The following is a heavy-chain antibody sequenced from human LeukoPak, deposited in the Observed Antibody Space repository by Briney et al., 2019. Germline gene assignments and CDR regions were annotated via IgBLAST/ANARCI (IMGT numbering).Heavy chain of an antibody. J-gene: IGHJ6*02. CDR3: HTGNTWIQLKSYYYYGMDV. CDR2: IYYSGST. D-gene: IGHD5-18*01. V-gene: IGHV4-39*07. Sequence: PSETLSLTCTVSGGSISSSSYYWGWIRQPPGKGLEWIGSIYYSGSTYYNPSLKSRVTISVDTSKNQFSLKLSSVTAADTAVYYCHTGNTWIQLKSYYYYGMDVWGQGTTVTVSS. CDR1: GGSISSSSYY.